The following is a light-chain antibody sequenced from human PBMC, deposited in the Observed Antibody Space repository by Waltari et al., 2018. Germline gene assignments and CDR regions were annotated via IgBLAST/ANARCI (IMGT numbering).Light chain of an antibody. V-gene: IGLV1-40*01. J-gene: IGLJ2*01. CDR2: GNN. CDR1: SPNLGKGHH. CDR3: QSFDSRLSDGVV. Sequence: QSVLTQPPSVSGTPGQRVTISCTGSSPNLGKGHHVPWYQKIPGTAPKLLIFGNNNRPSGVPDRFSGSKSGTSASLAITGLQAEDEGDYYCQSFDSRLSDGVVFGGGTKVTVL.